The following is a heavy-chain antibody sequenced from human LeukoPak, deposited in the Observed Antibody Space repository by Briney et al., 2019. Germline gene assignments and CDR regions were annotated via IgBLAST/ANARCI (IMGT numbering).Heavy chain of an antibody. V-gene: IGHV1-18*01. Sequence: ASVKVSCKAPGDTFINYGISWVRQAPGQGLEWMGWISAYNGNTNYAQILPGRVTMTTETSTSTAYMELRSLRSDDTAVYYCARDYSSDWNGVQKYWGQGTLVTVSS. CDR2: ISAYNGNT. CDR3: ARDYSSDWNGVQKY. CDR1: GDTFINYG. J-gene: IGHJ4*02. D-gene: IGHD6-19*01.